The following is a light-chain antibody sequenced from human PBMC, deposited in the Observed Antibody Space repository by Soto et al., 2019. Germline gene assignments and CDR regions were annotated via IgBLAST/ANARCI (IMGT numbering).Light chain of an antibody. Sequence: QSALTQPASFSGSPGQSITISCTRTSSYIGSYNVFSWDQHHAGKAPKLILYEGSKRPSGVSYRFSGGRWGSGASLTISGLQVEDEADYYCCSYAGSSPPYVFGTGTKLTVL. V-gene: IGLV2-23*01. CDR1: SSYIGSYNV. CDR3: CSYAGSSPPYV. CDR2: EGS. J-gene: IGLJ1*01.